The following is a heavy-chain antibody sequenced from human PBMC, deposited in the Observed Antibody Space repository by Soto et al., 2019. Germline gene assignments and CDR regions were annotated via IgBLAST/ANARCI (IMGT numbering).Heavy chain of an antibody. V-gene: IGHV1-18*01. J-gene: IGHJ4*02. Sequence: QVQLVQSGAEVKKPGASVKVSCKASGYTFTSYGISWVRQAPGQGLEWMGWISTYNGNTNYAQKLQGRVTMTTDTXXXXXXXXXXXXXXXXXXXXXXXXXXXXXDSSGYYEPDYWGQGTLVTVS. CDR2: ISTYNGNT. CDR1: GYTFTSYG. CDR3: XXXXXXXDSSGYYEPDY. D-gene: IGHD3-22*01.